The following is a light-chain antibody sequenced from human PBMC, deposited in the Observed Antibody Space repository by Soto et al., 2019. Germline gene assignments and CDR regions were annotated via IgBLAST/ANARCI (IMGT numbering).Light chain of an antibody. Sequence: DIQMTQSPSTLSASVGDRVTITCRASQCISTWLAWYQQKPGKAPKVLIYKASSLESGVPSRFSGSGSGTEFTLTIRSLQPDDFATYYCQQYNSYSLTFGGGTKVEIK. J-gene: IGKJ4*01. CDR3: QQYNSYSLT. CDR2: KAS. CDR1: QCISTW. V-gene: IGKV1-5*03.